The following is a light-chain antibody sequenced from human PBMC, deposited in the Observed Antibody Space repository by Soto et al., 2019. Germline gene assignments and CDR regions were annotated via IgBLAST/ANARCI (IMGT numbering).Light chain of an antibody. CDR3: QQYGRSTTT. CDR2: GXS. V-gene: IGKV3-20*01. J-gene: IGKJ4*01. Sequence: IVLTKSAGTLALSRGERATLDXRASQSVTRSYLAWYQQEPGXAPRFXXSGXSSRATGSPDRLSGSGSATDFTLTISRMEPDYFAVYYFQQYGRSTTTFGQGTKVEIK. CDR1: QSVTRSY.